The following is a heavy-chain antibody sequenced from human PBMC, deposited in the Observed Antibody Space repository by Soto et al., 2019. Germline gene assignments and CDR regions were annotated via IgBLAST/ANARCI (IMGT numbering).Heavy chain of an antibody. CDR1: GYTFTSYD. CDR3: ARVFGRDGYNFDY. J-gene: IGHJ4*02. D-gene: IGHD3-16*01. CDR2: MNPNSGNT. Sequence: ASVKVSCKASGYTFTSYDINWVLQATGQGLEWMGWMNPNSGNTGYAQKFQGRVTMTRNTSISTAYMELSSLRSEDTAVYYCARVFGRDGYNFDYWGQGTLVTVSS. V-gene: IGHV1-8*01.